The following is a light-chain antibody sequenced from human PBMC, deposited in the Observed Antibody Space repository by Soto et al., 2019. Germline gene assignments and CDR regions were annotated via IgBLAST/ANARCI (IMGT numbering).Light chain of an antibody. V-gene: IGKV3-11*01. Sequence: EIVLTQSPATLSLSPGEIATLSCRASQSVSSYLAWYQQKPGQAPRLLISHASNRATGIPARFSGSGSGTDFTLTISSLEPEDFAVYYCQQRSNWPLRTFGGGTKVEIK. J-gene: IGKJ4*01. CDR3: QQRSNWPLRT. CDR2: HAS. CDR1: QSVSSY.